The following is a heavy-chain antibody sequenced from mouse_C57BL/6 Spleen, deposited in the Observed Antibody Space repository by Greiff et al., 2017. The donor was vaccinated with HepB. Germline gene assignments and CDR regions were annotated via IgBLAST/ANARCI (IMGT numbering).Heavy chain of an antibody. J-gene: IGHJ4*01. V-gene: IGHV1-81*01. CDR1: GYTFTSYG. Sequence: VQLQQSGAELARPGASVKLSCKASGYTFTSYGISWVKQRTGQGLEWIGEIYPRSGNTYYNEKFKGKATLTADKSSSTAYMELRSLTSEDSAVYFCARIFYYGSSHYYAMDYWGQGTSVTVSS. D-gene: IGHD1-1*01. CDR2: IYPRSGNT. CDR3: ARIFYYGSSHYYAMDY.